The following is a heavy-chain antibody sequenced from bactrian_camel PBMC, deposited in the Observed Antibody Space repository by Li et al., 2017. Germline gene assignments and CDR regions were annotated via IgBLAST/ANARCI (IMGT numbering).Heavy chain of an antibody. V-gene: IGHV3S25*01. D-gene: IGHD4*01. CDR2: SSSGALSL. Sequence: QLVESGGGLVQPGGSLRLSCAASGFTFSSYYINWVRQAPGKGLEWVSFSSSGALSLVYADSVKGRFTISRDNAKNTVYLQMNRLKPEDTAIYYCAKGPGYYSEWDAWGQGTQVTVS. CDR1: GFTFSSYY. J-gene: IGHJ6*01. CDR3: AKGPGYYSEWDA.